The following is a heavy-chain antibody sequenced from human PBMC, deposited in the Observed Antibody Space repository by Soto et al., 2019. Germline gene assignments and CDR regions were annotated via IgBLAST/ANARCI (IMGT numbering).Heavy chain of an antibody. J-gene: IGHJ4*02. CDR1: GGSFSGYY. D-gene: IGHD1-20*01. CDR2: INHSGST. V-gene: IGHV4-34*01. CDR3: ARGRTLTGTDPFDY. Sequence: SQTLSLTCAVYGGSFSGYYWNWIRQPPGKGLAWIGEINHSGSTNYNPSLKSRVTISVDTSKNQFSMKLSSVTAADTAVYYCARGRTLTGTDPFDYWGQGTLVTVSS.